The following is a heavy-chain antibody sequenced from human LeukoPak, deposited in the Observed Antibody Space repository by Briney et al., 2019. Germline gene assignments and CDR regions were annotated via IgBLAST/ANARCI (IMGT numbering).Heavy chain of an antibody. Sequence: SETLSLTCTVSGGSINGYYWNWIRQSAGKGLEWIGRIYTSGSTNYNPSLKSRVTMSVDTPNNHFSLKLSSATAADTAVYYCARESGWDAYYYYGMDVWGQGTTVTVSS. CDR2: IYTSGST. J-gene: IGHJ6*02. D-gene: IGHD1-26*01. CDR3: ARESGWDAYYYYGMDV. V-gene: IGHV4-4*07. CDR1: GGSINGYY.